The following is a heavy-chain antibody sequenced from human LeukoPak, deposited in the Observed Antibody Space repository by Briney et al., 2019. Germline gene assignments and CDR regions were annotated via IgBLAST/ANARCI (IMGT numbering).Heavy chain of an antibody. V-gene: IGHV4-59*01. CDR1: GGSISSYY. J-gene: IGHJ3*02. CDR2: IYYSGSI. CDR3: ARAPRPEMIVSVISAFDI. D-gene: IGHD3-22*01. Sequence: SETLSLTCTVSGGSISSYYWSWIRQPPGKGLEWIGYIYYSGSINYNPSLKSRVTISVDTSKNQFSLKLSSVTAADTAVYYCARAPRPEMIVSVISAFDIWGQGTMVTVSS.